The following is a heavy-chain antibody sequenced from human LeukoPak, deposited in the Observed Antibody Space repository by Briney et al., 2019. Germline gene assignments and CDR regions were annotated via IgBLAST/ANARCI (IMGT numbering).Heavy chain of an antibody. CDR3: ARDQYYYGSGSYGLDY. D-gene: IGHD3-10*01. V-gene: IGHV4-4*07. CDR1: SYSISSGYF. Sequence: PSETLSLTCTVSSYSISSGYFWGWIRQPAGKGLEWIGRIYTSGSTNYNPSLKSRVTMSVDTSKNQFSLKLSSVTAADTAVYYCARDQYYYGSGSYGLDYWGQGTLVTVSS. CDR2: IYTSGST. J-gene: IGHJ4*02.